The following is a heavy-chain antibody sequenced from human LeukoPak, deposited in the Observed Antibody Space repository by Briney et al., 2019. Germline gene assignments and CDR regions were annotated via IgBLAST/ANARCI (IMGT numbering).Heavy chain of an antibody. CDR1: GYTFTGYY. V-gene: IGHV1-2*04. CDR3: ARDRCSGGSCYCDY. D-gene: IGHD2-15*01. J-gene: IGHJ4*02. CDR2: INPNSGGT. Sequence: GASVKVSCKASGYTFTGYYMHWVRQAPGQGLEWMGWINPNSGGTNYAQKFQGWVTMTRDTSISTAYIELSRLRSEDTAVYSCARDRCSGGSCYCDYCGQGTLVPVSS.